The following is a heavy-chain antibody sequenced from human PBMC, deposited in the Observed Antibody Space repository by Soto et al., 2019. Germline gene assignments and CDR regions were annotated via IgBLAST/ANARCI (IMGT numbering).Heavy chain of an antibody. CDR2: MNPNSGDT. V-gene: IGHV1-8*02. J-gene: IGHJ5*02. CDR1: GYTFTGHY. CDR3: ASGRTYNWFDP. Sequence: ASVKVSCKASGYTFTGHYIHWLRQAPGQGLEWLGWMNPNSGDTGYAQKFQGRVTMTRNTSISTAYMELSSLRSEDTAVYYCASGRTYNWFDPWGQGTLVTVSS. D-gene: IGHD2-8*01.